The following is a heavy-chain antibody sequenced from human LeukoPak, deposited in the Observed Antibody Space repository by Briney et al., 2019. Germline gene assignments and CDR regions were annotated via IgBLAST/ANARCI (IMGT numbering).Heavy chain of an antibody. CDR2: ISWNSGSI. Sequence: QPGRSLRLSCAASGFTFDDYAMHWVRQAPGKGLEWVSGISWNSGSIGYADSVKGRFTISRDNAKNSLYLQMNSLRAEDTALYYCAKDMGGYSYGRIDYWGQGTLVTVSS. CDR1: GFTFDDYA. V-gene: IGHV3-9*01. D-gene: IGHD5-18*01. J-gene: IGHJ4*02. CDR3: AKDMGGYSYGRIDY.